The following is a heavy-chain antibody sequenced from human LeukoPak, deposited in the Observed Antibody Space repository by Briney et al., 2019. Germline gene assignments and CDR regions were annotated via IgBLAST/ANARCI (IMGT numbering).Heavy chain of an antibody. D-gene: IGHD2-15*01. J-gene: IGHJ4*02. Sequence: GGSLRLSCAASGFPFSSYVMSWVRQAPGKGLEWVSSITSTSDATFYADSVKGRSTISRDNSKNTLYLQMDSLRAEDAALYYCATDEAHCSGGSCYSFTYWGQGTLVTVSS. V-gene: IGHV3-23*01. CDR3: ATDEAHCSGGSCYSFTY. CDR1: GFPFSSYV. CDR2: ITSTSDAT.